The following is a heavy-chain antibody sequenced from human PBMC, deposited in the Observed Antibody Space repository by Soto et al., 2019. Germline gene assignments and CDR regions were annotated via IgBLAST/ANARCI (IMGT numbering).Heavy chain of an antibody. D-gene: IGHD3-10*01. Sequence: QVQLVQSGAEVKKPGSSVKVSCKASGGTFSSYAISWVRQAPGQGLEWMGGIIPIFGTANYAQEFQGRVTITAAESTSTAYMELSSMRSDDTAVYYCARDIWVRGFQHCSCGLDVGGQGPTVTVSS. CDR2: IIPIFGTA. J-gene: IGHJ6*02. CDR1: GGTFSSYA. CDR3: ARDIWVRGFQHCSCGLDV. V-gene: IGHV1-69*12.